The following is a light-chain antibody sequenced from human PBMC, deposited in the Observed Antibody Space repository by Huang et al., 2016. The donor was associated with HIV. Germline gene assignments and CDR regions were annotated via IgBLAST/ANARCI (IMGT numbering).Light chain of an antibody. CDR2: CAS. J-gene: IGKJ4*01. V-gene: IGKV3-15*01. CDR3: QQYNNWPPLT. CDR1: QSVSIN. Sequence: EIVMTQSPATLSASPGERATLSCRASQSVSINLSWYQQQPGQAPRLLIYCASTRATGIPTRFSDGGSGTEFTLTISSLQSEDFAVYYCQQYNNWPPLTFGGGTKVEIK.